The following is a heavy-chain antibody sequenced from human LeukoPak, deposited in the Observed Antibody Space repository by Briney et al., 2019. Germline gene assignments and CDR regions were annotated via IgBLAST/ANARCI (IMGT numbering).Heavy chain of an antibody. CDR1: GGSISSYY. Sequence: ETLSLTCTVSGGSISSYYWSWIRQPPGKGLEWVSSISSSSSYIYYADSVKGRFTISRDNAKNSLYLQMNSLRAEDTAVYYCARDSVVGAVEYWGQGTLVTVSS. CDR2: ISSSSSYI. J-gene: IGHJ4*02. CDR3: ARDSVVGAVEY. V-gene: IGHV3-21*01. D-gene: IGHD1-26*01.